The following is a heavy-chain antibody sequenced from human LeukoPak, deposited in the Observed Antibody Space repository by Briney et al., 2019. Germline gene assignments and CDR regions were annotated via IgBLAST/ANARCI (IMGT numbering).Heavy chain of an antibody. CDR1: GFTFSSYG. V-gene: IGHV3-33*01. CDR2: IWYDGSNK. CDR3: ARELPYSSGWYNWFDP. J-gene: IGHJ5*02. D-gene: IGHD6-19*01. Sequence: GGSLRLSCAASGFTFSSYGMHWVRQAPGKGLEWVAVIWYDGSNKYYADSVKGRFTISRDNAKNSLYLQMNSLRAEDTALYYCARELPYSSGWYNWFDPWGQGTLVTVSS.